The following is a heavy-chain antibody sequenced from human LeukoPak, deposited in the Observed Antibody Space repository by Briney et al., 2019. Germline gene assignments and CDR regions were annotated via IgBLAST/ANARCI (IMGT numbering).Heavy chain of an antibody. CDR3: ARRVSYGMDV. CDR1: GYTFTRYG. CDR2: IIPILGIA. Sequence: ASVKVSCKASGYTFTRYGISWVRQAPGQGLEWMGRIIPILGIANYAQKFQGRVTITADKSTSTAYMELSSLRSEDTAVYYCARRVSYGMDVWGQGTTVTVSS. V-gene: IGHV1-69*04. J-gene: IGHJ6*02.